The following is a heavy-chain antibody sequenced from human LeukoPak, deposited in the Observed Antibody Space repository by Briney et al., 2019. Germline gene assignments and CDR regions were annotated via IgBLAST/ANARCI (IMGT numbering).Heavy chain of an antibody. V-gene: IGHV3-23*01. J-gene: IGHJ4*02. D-gene: IGHD3-16*01. CDR3: ANLGGTMVDY. CDR1: GFTFSSYS. CDR2: IGGGTGTT. Sequence: GGSLRLSCAASGFTFSSYSMNWVRQAPGKGLEWVSSIGGGTGTTHYRDSVRGRFTISRDNSKDTLYLQMNSLRAEDTALYFCANLGGTMVDYWGQGTLVTVSS.